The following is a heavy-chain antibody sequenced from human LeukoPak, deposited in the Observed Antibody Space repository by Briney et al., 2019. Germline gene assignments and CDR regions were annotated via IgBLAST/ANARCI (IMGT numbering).Heavy chain of an antibody. V-gene: IGHV3-21*01. CDR1: GFTFSSYS. Sequence: GGSLRLACAASGFTFSSYSMNWVRQAPGKGLEWVSSISSSSSYIYYADSVKGRFTISRDNAKNSLYLQMNSLRAEDTAVYYCARACGGDCYRAFDIWGQGTMVTVSS. D-gene: IGHD2-21*02. CDR2: ISSSSSYI. CDR3: ARACGGDCYRAFDI. J-gene: IGHJ3*02.